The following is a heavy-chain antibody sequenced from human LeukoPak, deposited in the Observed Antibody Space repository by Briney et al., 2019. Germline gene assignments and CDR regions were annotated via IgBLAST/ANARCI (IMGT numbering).Heavy chain of an antibody. J-gene: IGHJ5*02. Sequence: TGGSLRLSCAASGFTFSSYAMHWVRQAPGKGLEWVAVISYDGSNKYYADSVKGRFTISRDNSKNTLYLQMNSLRAEDTAVYYCARDLGQYYDTSDNWFDPWGQGTLVTVSS. CDR3: ARDLGQYYDTSDNWFDP. CDR2: ISYDGSNK. V-gene: IGHV3-30*04. CDR1: GFTFSSYA. D-gene: IGHD3-22*01.